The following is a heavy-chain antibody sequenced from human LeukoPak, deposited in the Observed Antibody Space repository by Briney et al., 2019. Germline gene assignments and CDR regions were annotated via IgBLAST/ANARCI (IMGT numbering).Heavy chain of an antibody. D-gene: IGHD5-24*01. CDR3: ARDFRGNYGSRGMDV. Sequence: SQTLSLTCTVSGGSISSGGYYWSWIRQHPGKGLEWIGYIYYSGSTYYNPSLKSRVTISVDTSKNQFSLKLSSVTAADTAVYYCARDFRGNYGSRGMDVWGQGTTVTVSS. V-gene: IGHV4-31*03. J-gene: IGHJ6*02. CDR1: GGSISSGGYY. CDR2: IYYSGST.